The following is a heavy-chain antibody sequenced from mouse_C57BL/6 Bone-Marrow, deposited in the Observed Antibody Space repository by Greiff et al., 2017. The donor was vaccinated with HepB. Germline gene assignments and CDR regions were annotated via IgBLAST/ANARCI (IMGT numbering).Heavy chain of an antibody. CDR1: GFSFSSYT. J-gene: IGHJ3*01. Sequence: EVKVVDSGGGLVKPGGSLNLSCAASGFSFSSYTVSRVRQTLEKRLVWVVTISGCGGNTYYPDSVKGRFTIPRDNAKNTLYLQMSSLRSEDTALYYCASAGNYSLFAYWGQGTLFTVSA. CDR3: ASAGNYSLFAY. CDR2: ISGCGGNT. V-gene: IGHV5-9*01. D-gene: IGHD2-1*01.